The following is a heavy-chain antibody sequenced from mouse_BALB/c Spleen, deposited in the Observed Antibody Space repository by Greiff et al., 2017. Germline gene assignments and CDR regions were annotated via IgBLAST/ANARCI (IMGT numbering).Heavy chain of an antibody. Sequence: EVQLVESGPELMKPGASVKISCKASGYSFTSYYMHWVKQSHGKSLEWIGYIDPFNGGTSYNQKFKGKATLTVDKSSSTAYMHLSSLTSEDSAVYYCARNYYGSSWGFAYWGQGTLVTVSA. CDR3: ARNYYGSSWGFAY. CDR2: IDPFNGGT. J-gene: IGHJ3*01. CDR1: GYSFTSYY. D-gene: IGHD1-1*01. V-gene: IGHV1S135*01.